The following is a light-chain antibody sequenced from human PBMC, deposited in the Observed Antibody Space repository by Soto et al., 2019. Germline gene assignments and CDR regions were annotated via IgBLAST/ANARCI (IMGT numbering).Light chain of an antibody. V-gene: IGKV3-20*01. CDR3: QQYGSSLIT. CDR2: GAS. Sequence: EIVLTQSPGTLSLSPGERATLSCRASQTVSSSYLAWYQQKPGQAPRLLIYGASSRATGNPDRFSGSGSGTDFTLTISRLEPEDSAVYYCQQYGSSLITFGQGTRLEIK. J-gene: IGKJ5*01. CDR1: QTVSSSY.